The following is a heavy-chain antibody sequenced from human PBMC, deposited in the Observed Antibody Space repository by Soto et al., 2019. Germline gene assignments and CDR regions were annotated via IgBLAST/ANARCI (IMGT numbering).Heavy chain of an antibody. J-gene: IGHJ6*02. V-gene: IGHV1-18*04. D-gene: IGHD2-2*01. Sequence: QVQLVQSGAEVKKPGASVKVSCKASGYTFTTYGINWGRQAPGQGLEWMGWVSPYNGDTTYAQKVQGRVTMTTDTSTTTAYLELRSLRSDDTAVYYCAREVGHMDVWGQGTTVTVSS. CDR2: VSPYNGDT. CDR1: GYTFTTYG. CDR3: AREVGHMDV.